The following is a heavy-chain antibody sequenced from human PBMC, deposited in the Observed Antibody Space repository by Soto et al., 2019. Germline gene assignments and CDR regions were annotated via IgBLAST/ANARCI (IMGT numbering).Heavy chain of an antibody. V-gene: IGHV5-51*01. CDR3: ARLIPAAAYINNWFDP. J-gene: IGHJ5*02. Sequence: GESLKISCKGSGYSFTSYWIGWVRQMPGKGLEWMGIIYPGDSDTRYSPSFQGQVTISADKSISTAYLQWSSLKASDTAMYYCARLIPAAAYINNWFDPWGQGTLVTVSS. CDR2: IYPGDSDT. D-gene: IGHD6-13*01. CDR1: GYSFTSYW.